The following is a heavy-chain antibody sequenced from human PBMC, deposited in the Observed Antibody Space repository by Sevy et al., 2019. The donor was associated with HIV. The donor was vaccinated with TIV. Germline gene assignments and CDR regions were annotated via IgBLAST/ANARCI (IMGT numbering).Heavy chain of an antibody. CDR2: ISYNGSNK. D-gene: IGHD3-3*01. Sequence: GGSLRLSCAASGFTFSNYAMHWVRQAPGKGLEWVAVISYNGSNKYYADSVKGRFTLSRDNSKNTLFLQMNSLRPEDTSVYHCARGSTILELGDAFDIWGRGTMVTVSS. CDR3: ARGSTILELGDAFDI. V-gene: IGHV3-30-3*01. J-gene: IGHJ3*02. CDR1: GFTFSNYA.